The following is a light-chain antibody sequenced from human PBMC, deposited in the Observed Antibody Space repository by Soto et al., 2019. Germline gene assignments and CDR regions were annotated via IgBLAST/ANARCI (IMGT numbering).Light chain of an antibody. V-gene: IGKV1-9*01. CDR3: QHVYSYPLT. Sequence: DIQLTQSPSFLSASVGDRVTITCRANRGINHYVAWYQQKPGKAPKCLIYAASTLQSGVPSRFSGSGNWAEFTLTISSLQPEYFATYYCQHVYSYPLTFGGGTKVDIK. J-gene: IGKJ4*01. CDR2: AAS. CDR1: RGINHY.